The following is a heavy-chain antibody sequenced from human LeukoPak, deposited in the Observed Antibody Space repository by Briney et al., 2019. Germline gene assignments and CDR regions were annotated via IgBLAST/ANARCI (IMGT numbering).Heavy chain of an antibody. CDR2: ISAYNGNT. CDR1: GYTFTSYG. J-gene: IGHJ4*02. CDR3: ARGRYCSSTSCYTGGSFY. Sequence: ASVKVSCKASGYTFTSYGISWVRQAPGQGLEWMGWISAYNGNTNYAQKLQGRVTMTTDTSTSTAYIELRSLRSDDTAVYYCARGRYCSSTSCYTGGSFYWGQGTLVTVSS. D-gene: IGHD2-2*02. V-gene: IGHV1-18*01.